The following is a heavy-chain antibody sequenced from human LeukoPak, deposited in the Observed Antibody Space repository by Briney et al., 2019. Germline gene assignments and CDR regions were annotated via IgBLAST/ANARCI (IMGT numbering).Heavy chain of an antibody. Sequence: SETLSLTCTVSGGSISSYYWSWIRQPPGKGLEWIGYIYYSGSTNYNPSLKSRVTISVDTSKNQFSLKLSSVTAADTAVYYCARDSLYSGSLWYFDLWGRGTLVTVSS. CDR2: IYYSGST. CDR1: GGSISSYY. CDR3: ARDSLYSGSLWYFDL. V-gene: IGHV4-59*01. D-gene: IGHD1-26*01. J-gene: IGHJ2*01.